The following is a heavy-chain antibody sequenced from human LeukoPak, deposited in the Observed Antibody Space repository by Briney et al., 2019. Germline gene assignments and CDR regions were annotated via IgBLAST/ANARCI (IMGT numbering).Heavy chain of an antibody. Sequence: GGSLRLSCAASGFTFSSYAMSWVRQAPGKGLEWVSSISSSSSYIYYADPVKGRFTISRDNAKNSLYLQMKSLKTEDTAVYYCTTEEWLLGAYFDDWGQGTLVTVSS. D-gene: IGHD3-16*01. CDR2: ISSSSSYI. V-gene: IGHV3-21*03. CDR3: TTEEWLLGAYFDD. CDR1: GFTFSSYA. J-gene: IGHJ4*02.